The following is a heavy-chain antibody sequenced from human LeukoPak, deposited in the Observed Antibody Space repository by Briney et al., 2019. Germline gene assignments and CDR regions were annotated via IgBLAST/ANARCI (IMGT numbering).Heavy chain of an antibody. CDR3: ARDRIGYCSGGSCYGHYYYYGMDV. D-gene: IGHD2-15*01. CDR1: GYTFTSYG. J-gene: IGHJ6*02. Sequence: ASVKVSCTASGYTFTSYGISWVRQAPGQGLEWMGWISAYNGNTNYAQKLQGRVTMTTDTSTSTAYMELRSLRSDDTAVYYCARDRIGYCSGGSCYGHYYYYGMDVWGQGTTVTVSS. CDR2: ISAYNGNT. V-gene: IGHV1-18*01.